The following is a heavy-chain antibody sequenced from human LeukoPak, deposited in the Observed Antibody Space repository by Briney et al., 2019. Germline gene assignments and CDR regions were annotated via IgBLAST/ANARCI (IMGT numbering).Heavy chain of an antibody. D-gene: IGHD3-9*01. CDR1: RFTFSNYA. CDR2: IGGSGGST. Sequence: GGSLRLSCAASRFTFSNYAMTWVRQAPGKGLEWVSTIGGSGGSTYYADSVKGRFTISRDNSKNTLYLQMGSLRAEDTAVYYCAKGTYFDWLLSRGYYFDYWGQGTLVTVSS. CDR3: AKGTYFDWLLSRGYYFDY. J-gene: IGHJ4*02. V-gene: IGHV3-23*01.